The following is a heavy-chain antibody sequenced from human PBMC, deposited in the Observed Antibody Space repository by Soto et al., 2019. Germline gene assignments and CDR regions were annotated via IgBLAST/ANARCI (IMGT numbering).Heavy chain of an antibody. CDR3: ARALFYSDSDGYYFEFDY. V-gene: IGHV2-26*01. CDR2: IISNDDK. D-gene: IGHD3-22*01. CDR1: GFSLTDIRMG. Sequence: SGPTLVNPTETLTLTCSVSGFSLTDIRMGVSWIRQAPGKALEWLAHIISNDDKSYSTSLKSRLTISKDTSKSQVVLRMTNMDPVDTGRYYCARALFYSDSDGYYFEFDYWGPGTLATVSS. J-gene: IGHJ4*02.